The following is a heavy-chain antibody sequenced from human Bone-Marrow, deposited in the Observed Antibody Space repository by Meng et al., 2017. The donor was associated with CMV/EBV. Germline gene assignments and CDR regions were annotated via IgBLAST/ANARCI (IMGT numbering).Heavy chain of an antibody. CDR3: ARGWQLHS. D-gene: IGHD1-7*01. CDR2: TYYRSKWST. Sequence: QVQLQQSGPGLVKPSXTLSLTCAISGDSVSSNSATWNWIRQSPSRGLEWPGRTYYRSKWSTDYAVSVRGRITINPDTSRNQFSLQLDSVTPEDTATYYCARGWQLHSWGQGTLVTVAS. CDR1: GDSVSSNSAT. V-gene: IGHV6-1*01. J-gene: IGHJ4*02.